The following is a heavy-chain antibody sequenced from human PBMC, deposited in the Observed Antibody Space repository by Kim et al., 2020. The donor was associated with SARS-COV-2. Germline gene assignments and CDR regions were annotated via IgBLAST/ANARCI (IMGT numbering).Heavy chain of an antibody. V-gene: IGHV3-48*02. Sequence: GGSLRLSCAASGFSLSPFAMNWVRQAPGKGLEWVSYITRDSNRIYYADSVKGRFTISRDNAQNSLFLQMNSLTDGDTAVYYCARRYSTGRFWHFDLWGRG. D-gene: IGHD5-18*01. CDR3: ARRYSTGRFWHFDL. J-gene: IGHJ2*01. CDR2: ITRDSNRI. CDR1: GFSLSPFA.